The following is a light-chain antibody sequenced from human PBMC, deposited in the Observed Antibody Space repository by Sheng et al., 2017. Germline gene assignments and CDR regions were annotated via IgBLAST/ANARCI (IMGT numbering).Light chain of an antibody. Sequence: SYELTQPPSVSVAPGQTATIACGGNNIGSKSVHWYQQRPGQAPVLVVYDDDKRPSGIPERFSGSNSGNTATLTITRVDVGDEADYYCQVWDTRSDQVFGSGTVVTVL. CDR2: DDD. J-gene: IGLJ1*01. CDR3: QVWDTRSDQV. V-gene: IGLV3-21*02. CDR1: NIGSKS.